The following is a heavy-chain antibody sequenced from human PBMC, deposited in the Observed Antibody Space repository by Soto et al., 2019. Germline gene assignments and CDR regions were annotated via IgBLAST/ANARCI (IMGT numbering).Heavy chain of an antibody. V-gene: IGHV4-34*01. Sequence: SEPLSLTCAVYGGSFSGYYWSWIRQPPGKGLEWIGEINHSGSTNYNPSLKSRVTISVDTSKNQFSLKLSSVTAADTAVYYCARGIRLGELSVESWFDPWGQGTLVTVSS. CDR1: GGSFSGYY. CDR2: INHSGST. D-gene: IGHD3-16*02. J-gene: IGHJ5*02. CDR3: ARGIRLGELSVESWFDP.